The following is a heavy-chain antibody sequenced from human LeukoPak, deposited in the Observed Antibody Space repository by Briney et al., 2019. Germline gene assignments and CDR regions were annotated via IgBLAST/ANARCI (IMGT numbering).Heavy chain of an antibody. Sequence: GASVKVSCKASGYTFTSYGISWVRQAPGQGLEWMGWISAYNGNTNYAQKLQGRVTMTTDTSTSTAYMELRSLRSDDRAVYYCARVNIRLGYYDYVWGSYRADGPDYWGQGTLVTVSS. CDR3: ARVNIRLGYYDYVWGSYRADGPDY. J-gene: IGHJ4*02. D-gene: IGHD3-16*02. CDR1: GYTFTSYG. V-gene: IGHV1-18*01. CDR2: ISAYNGNT.